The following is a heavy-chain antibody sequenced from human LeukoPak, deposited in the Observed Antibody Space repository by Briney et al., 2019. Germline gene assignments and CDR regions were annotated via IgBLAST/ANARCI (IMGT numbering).Heavy chain of an antibody. J-gene: IGHJ3*02. CDR2: ISSSGSTI. Sequence: GGSLRLSCAASGFTFSDYYMSWIRQAPGKGLEWVSYISSSGSTIYYADSVKGRFTISRDNAKNSLYLQMNSLRAEDTAVYYCARDKADCSSTSCPDGAFDIWGQGTMVTVSS. V-gene: IGHV3-11*04. CDR3: ARDKADCSSTSCPDGAFDI. CDR1: GFTFSDYY. D-gene: IGHD2-2*01.